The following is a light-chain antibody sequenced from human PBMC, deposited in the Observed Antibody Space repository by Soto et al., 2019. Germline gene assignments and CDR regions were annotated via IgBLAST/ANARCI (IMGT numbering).Light chain of an antibody. CDR2: SAS. V-gene: IGKV1-9*01. J-gene: IGKJ4*01. CDR1: QGIATY. CDR3: QQLNSYPLT. Sequence: LTQSPSSLSASIGDRVTITCRASQGIATYLAWYQQKPGQAPNLLIYSASTLQSGVPSRFSGGGSGTEFTLTISSLQPEDFANYYCQQLNSYPLTFGGGTKVEI.